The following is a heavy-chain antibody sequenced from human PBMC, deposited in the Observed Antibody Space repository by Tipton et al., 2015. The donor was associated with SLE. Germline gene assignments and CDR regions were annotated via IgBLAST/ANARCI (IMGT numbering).Heavy chain of an antibody. CDR1: GGSISRYS. Sequence: PGLVKPSETLSLTCTVSGGSISRYSWSWIRQPPGKGLEWIGYIYYSGSTNYNPSLKSRVTISVDTSKNQFSLKLSSVTAADMAVYYCARDARFADAFDIWGQGTMVTVSS. CDR2: IYYSGST. V-gene: IGHV4-59*01. J-gene: IGHJ3*02. CDR3: ARDARFADAFDI. D-gene: IGHD3-3*01.